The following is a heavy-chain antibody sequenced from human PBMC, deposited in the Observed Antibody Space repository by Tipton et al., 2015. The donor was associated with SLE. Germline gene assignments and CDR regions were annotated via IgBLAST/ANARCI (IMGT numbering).Heavy chain of an antibody. CDR2: IYYTGST. Sequence: TLSLTCTVSGGSISNRNYYWGWIRQPPGKGLEWIGGIYYTGSTYYKPSLKSRVTISVDTSKNQFSLNLSSVTAADTAIYYCARDPFSGTSRAEDIWGQGTMVTVSS. J-gene: IGHJ3*02. CDR3: ARDPFSGTSRAEDI. CDR1: GGSISNRNYY. V-gene: IGHV4-39*07. D-gene: IGHD1-26*01.